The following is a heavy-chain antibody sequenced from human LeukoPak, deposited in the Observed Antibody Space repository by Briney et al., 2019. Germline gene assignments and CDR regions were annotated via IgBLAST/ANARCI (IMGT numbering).Heavy chain of an antibody. J-gene: IGHJ2*01. D-gene: IGHD6-19*01. CDR3: ARDRIAVTLGYWYFDL. Sequence: PSETLSLTCTVSGYSISSGYYWGWIRQPPGKGLEWIGSIYHSGSTYYNPSLKSRVTISVDTSKNQFSLKLSSVTAADTAVYYCARDRIAVTLGYWYFDLWGRGTLVTVSS. CDR2: IYHSGST. CDR1: GYSISSGYY. V-gene: IGHV4-38-2*02.